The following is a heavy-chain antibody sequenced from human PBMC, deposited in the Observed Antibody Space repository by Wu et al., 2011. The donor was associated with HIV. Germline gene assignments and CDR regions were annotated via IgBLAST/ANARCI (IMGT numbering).Heavy chain of an antibody. CDR3: ARGPDVGSGSYLDDWFDP. CDR1: GYTFSSYD. Sequence: PGASVKVSCKASGYTFSSYDINWVRQATGQGLEWMGWMHPNSGNTGYAQKFQDRVTMTRNTSISTAYMELSSLRSDDTAVYYCARGPDVGSGSYLDDWFDPWGQGTLVTVSS. J-gene: IGHJ5*02. CDR2: MHPNSGNT. D-gene: IGHD3-10*01. V-gene: IGHV1-8*02.